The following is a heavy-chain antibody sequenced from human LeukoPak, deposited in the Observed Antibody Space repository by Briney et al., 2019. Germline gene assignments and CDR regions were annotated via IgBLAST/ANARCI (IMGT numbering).Heavy chain of an antibody. D-gene: IGHD6-13*01. CDR1: GLTVSSNY. J-gene: IGHJ5*02. V-gene: IGHV3-53*01. Sequence: GGSLRPSCAASGLTVSSNYMSWVRQAPGKGLEWVSIIHSGGNTYYTDSVKGRFTISRDISENTVYLQMNSLRVEDTAVYYCARVGPMAEPGWWFDPWGQGTLVTVSS. CDR3: ARVGPMAEPGWWFDP. CDR2: IHSGGNT.